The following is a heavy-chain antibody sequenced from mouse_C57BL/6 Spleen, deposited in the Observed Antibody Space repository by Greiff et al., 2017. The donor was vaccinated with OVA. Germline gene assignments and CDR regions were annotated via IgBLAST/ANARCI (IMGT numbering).Heavy chain of an antibody. Sequence: QVQLQQSGPGLVQPSQCLSITCTVSGFSFTSYGVHWVRQSPGKGLEWLGVIWSGGSTDYNAAFISRLSISKDNSKSQVFFKMNSLQADDTAIYDGASPYYYGSSSWFAYWGQGTLVTVSA. CDR3: ASPYYYGSSSWFAY. D-gene: IGHD1-1*01. V-gene: IGHV2-2*01. CDR1: GFSFTSYG. J-gene: IGHJ3*01. CDR2: IWSGGST.